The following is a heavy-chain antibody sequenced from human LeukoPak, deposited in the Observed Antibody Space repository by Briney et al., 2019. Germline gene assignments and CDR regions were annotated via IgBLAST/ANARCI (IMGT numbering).Heavy chain of an antibody. CDR1: GASVTSGGFY. D-gene: IGHD3-10*01. J-gene: IGHJ5*02. CDR3: ARHSGSGSLSRPFDP. Sequence: SETVSLTCSVSGASVTSGGFYWGWLRQPPGKGPEWIATVYYTGSTYYNPSLKSRVTISIDTSKNQFSLRLTSVTTTDTAIYHCARHSGSGSLSRPFDPWGQGTLVAVSS. V-gene: IGHV4-39*01. CDR2: VYYTGST.